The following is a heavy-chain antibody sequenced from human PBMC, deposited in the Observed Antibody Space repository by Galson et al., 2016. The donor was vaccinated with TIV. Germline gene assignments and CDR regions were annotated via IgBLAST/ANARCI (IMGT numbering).Heavy chain of an antibody. CDR2: IIGTTGDT. Sequence: SLRLSCAASGFTFSTYAMSWVRQAPGKGLEWVSAIIGTTGDTSYTDSVKGRFTISRDISKNTLFLQMNSLRAQDSAMYYCAKVKIGGGNKMVFDSWGQGTLVTVSS. J-gene: IGHJ5*01. V-gene: IGHV3-23*01. CDR3: AKVKIGGGNKMVFDS. CDR1: GFTFSTYA. D-gene: IGHD2-15*01.